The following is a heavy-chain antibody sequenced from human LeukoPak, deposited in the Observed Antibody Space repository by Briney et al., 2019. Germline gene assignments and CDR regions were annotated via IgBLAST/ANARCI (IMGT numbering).Heavy chain of an antibody. CDR1: GGSISRADYY. V-gene: IGHV4-30-4*08. CDR3: ARDSDFWSGYYYFDY. CDR2: IYYSGST. D-gene: IGHD3-3*01. J-gene: IGHJ4*02. Sequence: SQTLSLTCTVSGGSISRADYYWSWIRQPPGKGLEWIGYIYYSGSTYYNPSLKSRATISIDTSKNQFSLKLSSVTAADTAVYYCARDSDFWSGYYYFDYWGQGTLVTVSS.